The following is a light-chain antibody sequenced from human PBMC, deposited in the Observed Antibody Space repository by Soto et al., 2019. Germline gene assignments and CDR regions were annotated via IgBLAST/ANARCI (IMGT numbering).Light chain of an antibody. CDR3: CSYAGSSTSV. V-gene: IGLV2-23*01. CDR2: EGS. J-gene: IGLJ2*01. Sequence: QSALTQPASVSGSPGQSITISCTGTSSDVGSYNLVSWYQQHPGKAPKLMIYEGSKRPSGVSNRFSGSKSGNTASLTISGLQAEDEADYYCCSYAGSSTSVFGGGTKVT. CDR1: SSDVGSYNL.